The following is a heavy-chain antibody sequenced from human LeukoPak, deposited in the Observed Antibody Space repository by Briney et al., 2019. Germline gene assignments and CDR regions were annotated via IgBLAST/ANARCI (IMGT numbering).Heavy chain of an antibody. D-gene: IGHD6-13*01. CDR2: IFHNGNT. CDR3: ARVAAGIGFFQH. CDR1: GYSISSDYY. Sequence: SETLSLTCTVSGYSISSDYYWGWIRQPPGKGLEWIGNIFHNGNTYYNSSLKSRVTISVDTSKNQFSLKLSSVTAADTAVYYCARVAAGIGFFQHWGQGTLVTVSS. V-gene: IGHV4-38-2*02. J-gene: IGHJ1*01.